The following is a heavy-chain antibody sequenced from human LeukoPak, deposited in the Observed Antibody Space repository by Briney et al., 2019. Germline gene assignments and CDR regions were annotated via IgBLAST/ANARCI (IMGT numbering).Heavy chain of an antibody. CDR1: GGSISSYF. CDR3: ARDHSSGYYIYDY. V-gene: IGHV4-59*01. J-gene: IGHJ4*02. Sequence: PSETLSLTCTVSGGSISSYFWNWIRQPPGKGLEWIGYIYYTGSTNYNPSLKSRVTISVDTSKSQFSLKLSSVTAADTAVYYCARDHSSGYYIYDYWGQGTLVTVSS. CDR2: IYYTGST. D-gene: IGHD3-22*01.